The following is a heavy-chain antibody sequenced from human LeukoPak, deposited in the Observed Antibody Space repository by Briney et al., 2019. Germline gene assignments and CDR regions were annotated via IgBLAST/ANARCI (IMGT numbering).Heavy chain of an antibody. Sequence: ASVKVSCKVSGKTLSDLSIHWLRQPPGKGPEWLGGSDPEDGERIYAQMFQGRVTMTEDTSIDTAYMELSSLRSEDTAVYYCVTGFTTMAVDYFDHWGQGTLVTVSP. CDR3: VTGFTTMAVDYFDH. J-gene: IGHJ4*02. V-gene: IGHV1-24*01. D-gene: IGHD5-18*01. CDR2: SDPEDGER. CDR1: GKTLSDLS.